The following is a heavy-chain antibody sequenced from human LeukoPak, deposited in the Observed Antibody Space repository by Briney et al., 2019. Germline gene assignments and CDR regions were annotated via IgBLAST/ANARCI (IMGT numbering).Heavy chain of an antibody. CDR3: ARDRTRAYYDSSGYSDY. D-gene: IGHD3-22*01. Sequence: GGSLRLSCAASGFTFSSYWMSWVRQAPGKGLEWVANIKQDGSEKYYVDSVKGRFTISRDNAKNSLYLQMNSLRAEDTAVYYCARDRTRAYYDSSGYSDYWGQGTLVTVSS. J-gene: IGHJ4*02. CDR1: GFTFSSYW. CDR2: IKQDGSEK. V-gene: IGHV3-7*01.